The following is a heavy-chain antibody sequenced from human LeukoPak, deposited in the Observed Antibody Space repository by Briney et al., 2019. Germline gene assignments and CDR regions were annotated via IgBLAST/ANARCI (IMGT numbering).Heavy chain of an antibody. CDR1: GFTFSDYY. D-gene: IGHD3-16*01. CDR3: ARDRGYYFDY. J-gene: IGHJ4*02. V-gene: IGHV3-11*01. Sequence: GGSLRLSCAASGFTFSDYYMGWIRQAPGKGLEWVSYIGSSGSTIYYADSVKGRFTISRDNAKNSLYLQMNSLRAEDTAVYYCARDRGYYFDYWGQGTLVTVSS. CDR2: IGSSGSTI.